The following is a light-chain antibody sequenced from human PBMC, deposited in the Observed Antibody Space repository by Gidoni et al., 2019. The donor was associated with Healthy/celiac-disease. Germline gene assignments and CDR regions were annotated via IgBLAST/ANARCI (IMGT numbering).Light chain of an antibody. CDR3: CSYAGSSTLGV. J-gene: IGLJ3*02. Sequence: QSALTQPASVSGSPGPSITISCTGPSSDVGSYNLVSWYHKHPGKAPKRMSYEGSQRPSGVSNRFSGSKSGNTASLTISGLQAEDEADYYCCSYAGSSTLGVFGGGTKLTVL. CDR1: SSDVGSYNL. V-gene: IGLV2-23*01. CDR2: EGS.